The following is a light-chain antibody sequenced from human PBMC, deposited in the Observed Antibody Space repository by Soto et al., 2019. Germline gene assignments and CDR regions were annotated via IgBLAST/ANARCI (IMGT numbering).Light chain of an antibody. CDR1: SSDVGDYDF. CDR2: EVN. CDR3: SSYTSSSTYV. Sequence: QSALTQSASVSGSPGQSITISCTGNSSDVGDYDFVSWYQQNPGKAPKLMIYEVNNRPSGISHRFSGSKSGNTASLTISGLQAEDEADYYCSSYTSSSTYVFGTGTKVTVL. J-gene: IGLJ1*01. V-gene: IGLV2-14*01.